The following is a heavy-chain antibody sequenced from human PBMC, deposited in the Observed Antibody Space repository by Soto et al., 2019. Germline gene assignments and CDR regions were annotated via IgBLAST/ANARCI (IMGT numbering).Heavy chain of an antibody. J-gene: IGHJ3*02. CDR1: GGTFSSYT. CDR3: ARDSLVIAAPAFDI. D-gene: IGHD6-13*01. Sequence: SVKVSCKASGGTFSSYTISWVRQAPGQGLEWMGRIIPILGIANYAQKFQGRVTITADKSTSTAYMELSSLRSEDTAVYYCARDSLVIAAPAFDIWGQGTMVTVSS. CDR2: IIPILGIA. V-gene: IGHV1-69*04.